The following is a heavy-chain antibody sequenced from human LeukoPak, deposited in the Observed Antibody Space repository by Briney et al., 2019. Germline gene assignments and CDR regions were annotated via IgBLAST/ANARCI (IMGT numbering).Heavy chain of an antibody. D-gene: IGHD2-15*01. V-gene: IGHV3-23*01. CDR3: ASSGEGVVVVAADWFDP. J-gene: IGHJ5*02. CDR2: ISGSGGST. Sequence: GGSLRLSCAASGFTFSSYAMSWVRKAPGKGLEWVSAISGSGGSTYYADSVKGRFTISRDNSKNTLYLQMNSLRAEDTAVYYCASSGEGVVVVAADWFDPWGQGTLVTVSS. CDR1: GFTFSSYA.